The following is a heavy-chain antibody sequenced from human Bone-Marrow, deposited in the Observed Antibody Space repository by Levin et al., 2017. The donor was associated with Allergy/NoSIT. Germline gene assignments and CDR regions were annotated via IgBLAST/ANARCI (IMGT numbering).Heavy chain of an antibody. J-gene: IGHJ4*02. Sequence: GESLKISCAASGFTFSSYAFHWVRQAPGKGLEWVAIISYDGSTNSYADSVKGRFTVSRDNSKNTVYLQMNSLTAEDTALYYCASAAGFEYWGQGTLVTVSS. CDR1: GFTFSSYA. D-gene: IGHD6-13*01. CDR3: ASAAGFEY. V-gene: IGHV3-30-3*01. CDR2: ISYDGSTN.